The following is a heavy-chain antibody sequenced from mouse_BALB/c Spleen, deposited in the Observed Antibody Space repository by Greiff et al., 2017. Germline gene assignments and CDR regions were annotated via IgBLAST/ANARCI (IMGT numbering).Heavy chain of an antibody. J-gene: IGHJ4*01. D-gene: IGHD3-2*01. CDR1: GDSITSGY. CDR2: ISYSGST. V-gene: IGHV3-8*02. CDR3: ARFPDSSGYDYAMDY. Sequence: EVQLQESGPSLVKPSQTLSLTCSVTGDSITSGYWNWIRKFPGNKLEYMGYISYSGSTYYNPSLKSRISITRDTSKNQYYLQLNSVTTEDTATYYCARFPDSSGYDYAMDYWGQGTSVTVSS.